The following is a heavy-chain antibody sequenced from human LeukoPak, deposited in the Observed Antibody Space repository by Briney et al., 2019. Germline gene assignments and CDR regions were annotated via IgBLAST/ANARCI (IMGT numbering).Heavy chain of an antibody. CDR2: IIPILGIA. J-gene: IGHJ4*02. CDR1: GGTFSSYA. CDR3: ARVYYDILTGYYMDY. D-gene: IGHD3-9*01. Sequence: GASVKVSCKASGGTFSSYAISWVRQAPGQGLEWMGRIIPILGIANYAQKFQGRVTITADKSTSTAYMELSSLRSEDTAVYCCARVYYDILTGYYMDYWGQGTLVTVSS. V-gene: IGHV1-69*04.